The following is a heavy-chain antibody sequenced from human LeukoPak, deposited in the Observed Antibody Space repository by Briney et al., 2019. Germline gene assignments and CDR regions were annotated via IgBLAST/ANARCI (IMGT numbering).Heavy chain of an antibody. J-gene: IGHJ4*02. V-gene: IGHV4-34*01. Sequence: PSETLSLTCAVYGGSFSGYYWSWIRQPPGKGLEWIGEINHSGSTNYNPSLKSRVTISVDTSKNQFSLKLSSVTAADTAVYYCARHGDCYGSGSGYWGQGTLVTVSS. D-gene: IGHD3-10*01. CDR3: ARHGDCYGSGSGY. CDR1: GGSFSGYY. CDR2: INHSGST.